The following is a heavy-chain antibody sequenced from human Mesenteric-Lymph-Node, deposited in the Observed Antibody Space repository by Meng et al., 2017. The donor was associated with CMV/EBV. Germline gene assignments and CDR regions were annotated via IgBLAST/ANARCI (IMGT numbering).Heavy chain of an antibody. V-gene: IGHV4-31*02. CDR1: ISSGGYY. D-gene: IGHD3-10*01. J-gene: IGHJ4*02. CDR3: ARDPLLTKLLWFGEFIPV. CDR2: IYYSGST. Sequence: ISSGGYYWSWIRQHPGKGLEWIGYIYYSGSTYYNPSLKSRVTISVDTSKNQFSLKLSSVTAADTAVYYCARDPLLTKLLWFGEFIPVWGQGTLVTVSS.